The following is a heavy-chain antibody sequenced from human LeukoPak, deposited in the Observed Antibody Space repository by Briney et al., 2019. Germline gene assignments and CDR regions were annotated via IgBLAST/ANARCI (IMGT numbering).Heavy chain of an antibody. CDR2: ISGSGGST. D-gene: IGHD1-7*01. CDR3: AKRRGLELLYYYYMDV. V-gene: IGHV3-23*01. J-gene: IGHJ6*03. CDR1: GFTFSSYG. Sequence: GGSLRLSCAASGFTFSSYGMTWVRQAPGKGLEWVSAISGSGGSTYYADSVKGRFTISRDNSKNTLFLQMNSLRAEDTAVYYCAKRRGLELLYYYYMDVWGKGTTVTVSS.